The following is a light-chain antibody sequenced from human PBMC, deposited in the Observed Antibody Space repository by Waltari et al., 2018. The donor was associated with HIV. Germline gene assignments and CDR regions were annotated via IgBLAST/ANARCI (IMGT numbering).Light chain of an antibody. J-gene: IGKJ2*01. Sequence: DIQVTQSPSSLSAFVGDRVTIACRASQSISTFLNWYCQRPGKAPKLLIYGASNLQSEVPSRFSGSGSGTDFTLTISSLQPEDFATYYCQQTSTTPSTFGQGTKLE. V-gene: IGKV1-39*01. CDR3: QQTSTTPST. CDR1: QSISTF. CDR2: GAS.